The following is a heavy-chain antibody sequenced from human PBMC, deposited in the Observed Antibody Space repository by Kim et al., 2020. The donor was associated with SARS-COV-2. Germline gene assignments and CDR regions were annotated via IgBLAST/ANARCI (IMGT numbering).Heavy chain of an antibody. Sequence: GGSLRLSCVASEFTFSTYGMFRVLQAPGKGLEWVAIISYDGSNKYYADSVKGRFTISRDNSENTLYLQMNSLIAKDTAVYSCAKAVLRGVNYYYYGMDVWGQGTTVTVSS. D-gene: IGHD3-10*01. CDR1: EFTFSTYG. CDR2: ISYDGSNK. J-gene: IGHJ6*02. CDR3: AKAVLRGVNYYYYGMDV. V-gene: IGHV3-30*18.